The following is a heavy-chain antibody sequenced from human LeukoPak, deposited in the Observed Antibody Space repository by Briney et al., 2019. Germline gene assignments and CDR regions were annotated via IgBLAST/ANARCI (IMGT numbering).Heavy chain of an antibody. Sequence: SETLSLTCTVSGGSISSSSYYWGWIRQPPGKGLEWIGSIYYSGSTYYNPSLKSRVTISVDTSKNQFSLKLSSVTAADTAVYYCARNLTVRGVIADYWGQGTLVTVSS. CDR1: GGSISSSSYY. V-gene: IGHV4-39*01. D-gene: IGHD3-10*01. CDR3: ARNLTVRGVIADY. CDR2: IYYSGST. J-gene: IGHJ4*02.